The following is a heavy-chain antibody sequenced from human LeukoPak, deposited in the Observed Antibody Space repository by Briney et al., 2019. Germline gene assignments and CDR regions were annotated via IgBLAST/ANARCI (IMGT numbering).Heavy chain of an antibody. CDR1: GFTFSSYA. J-gene: IGHJ4*02. D-gene: IGHD5-18*01. Sequence: GGSLRLSCAASGFTFSSYAMSWVRQAPGKGLEWGSAITGSGGSTYYADSVKGRFTISRDNSKNTLYLQMNSLRAEDTAVYYCAKDRTAMITYRLAYWGQGTLVTVSS. CDR2: ITGSGGST. V-gene: IGHV3-23*01. CDR3: AKDRTAMITYRLAY.